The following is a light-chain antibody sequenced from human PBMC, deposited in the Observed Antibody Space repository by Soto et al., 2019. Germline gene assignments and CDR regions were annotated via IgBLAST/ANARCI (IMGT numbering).Light chain of an antibody. V-gene: IGKV3-20*01. J-gene: IGKJ1*01. CDR1: QSVSSSY. Sequence: EIVLTQSPGTLSLSPGERATLSCRASQSVSSSYLAWYQQKPGQAPRLLIYGASSRATGIPDRFSGSGSGTDFTLTINGLQPEDFATYYCQQASGFPRTFGQGTKVDIK. CDR2: GAS. CDR3: QQASGFPRT.